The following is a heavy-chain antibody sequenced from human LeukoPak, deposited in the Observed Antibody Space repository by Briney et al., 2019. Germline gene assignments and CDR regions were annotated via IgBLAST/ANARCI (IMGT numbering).Heavy chain of an antibody. V-gene: IGHV4-61*01. CDR2: IYYSGST. D-gene: IGHD2-8*02. CDR3: ATGEDIVLVVCAPGAFDI. Sequence: PSETLSLTCTVSGGSVSSGSYYWSWLPQPPGQGLEWFVYIYYSGSTNYNPSLKSRVTISVDTSKNQFSLKLSSVTAADTAVYYCATGEDIVLVVCAPGAFDIWGQGTMVTVSS. CDR1: GGSVSSGSYY. J-gene: IGHJ3*02.